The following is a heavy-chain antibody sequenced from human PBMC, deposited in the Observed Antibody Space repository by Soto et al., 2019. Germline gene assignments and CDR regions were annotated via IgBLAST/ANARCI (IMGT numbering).Heavy chain of an antibody. D-gene: IGHD3-10*01. V-gene: IGHV3-48*02. CDR2: ISRSSTGI. CDR1: GFTFSLYS. CDR3: ARAVTWGLDV. J-gene: IGHJ6*02. Sequence: EVQLVESGGGLVQPGGSLRLSCAASGFTFSLYSMSWVRQAPGKGLAWVSYISRSSTGIHYADSVKGRFTISRDAATNSMHLQMNSLRDGDTAVYYCARAVTWGLDVWGQGTTVSISS.